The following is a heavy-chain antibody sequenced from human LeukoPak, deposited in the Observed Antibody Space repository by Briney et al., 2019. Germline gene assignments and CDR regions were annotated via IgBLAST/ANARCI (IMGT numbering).Heavy chain of an antibody. CDR3: ARDLYTITFGGVTAFDY. CDR2: INTNTGNP. D-gene: IGHD3-16*01. J-gene: IGHJ4*02. CDR1: GYTFTSYD. V-gene: IGHV7-4-1*02. Sequence: ASVKVSCKASGYTFTSYDTNWVRQATGQGLEWMGWINTNTGNPTYAQGFTGRFVFSLDTSVSTAYLQISSLKAEDTAVYYCARDLYTITFGGVTAFDYWGQGTLVTVSS.